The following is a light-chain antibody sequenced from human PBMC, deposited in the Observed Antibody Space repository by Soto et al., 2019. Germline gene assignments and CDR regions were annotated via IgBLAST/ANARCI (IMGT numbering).Light chain of an antibody. CDR1: QSSSW. J-gene: IGKJ1*01. Sequence: DIQMTQSPPTLSASVGDRVTITCRASQSSSWLAWYQQRPGKAPNLLIYDVSSLESGVPSRFSGSGSGTEFTLTISSLQPDDFAAYYCQQYTNYPWTFGRWTKVEIK. CDR3: QQYTNYPWT. V-gene: IGKV1-5*01. CDR2: DVS.